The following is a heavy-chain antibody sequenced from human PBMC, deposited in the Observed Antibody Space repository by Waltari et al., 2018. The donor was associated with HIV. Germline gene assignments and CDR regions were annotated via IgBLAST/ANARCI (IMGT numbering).Heavy chain of an antibody. V-gene: IGHV5-51*01. D-gene: IGHD6-19*01. Sequence: EVQLVQSGAEVKKPGESLKISCKGSGYSFTSYWIGWVGQMPGEGLEWMGIIFPGDSETRYNPSFQGQSTISTDKSISTAYLQWSSLKASDTAMYYCARASQWLEGVFDYWGQGTLVTVSS. CDR3: ARASQWLEGVFDY. CDR1: GYSFTSYW. CDR2: IFPGDSET. J-gene: IGHJ4*02.